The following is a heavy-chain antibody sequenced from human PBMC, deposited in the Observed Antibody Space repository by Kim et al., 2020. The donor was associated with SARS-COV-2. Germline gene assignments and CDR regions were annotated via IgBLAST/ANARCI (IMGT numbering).Heavy chain of an antibody. V-gene: IGHV3-23*01. CDR3: ANQLGNSWFSD. CDR2: VSGNSDAS. J-gene: IGHJ4*02. CDR1: GFAFSTYA. D-gene: IGHD6-13*01. Sequence: GSLRLSCTASGFAFSTYAMAWVRQAPGKVPEWVSIVSGNSDASYYADSVRGRFTISRDNTKNALYLQMNSLRTEDTAVYYCANQLGNSWFSDWGQGALVTVSS.